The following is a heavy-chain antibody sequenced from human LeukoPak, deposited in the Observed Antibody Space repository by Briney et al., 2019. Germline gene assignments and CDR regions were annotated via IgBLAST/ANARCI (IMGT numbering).Heavy chain of an antibody. CDR1: GFTFSSYA. CDR2: ISYDGSNK. CDR3: ARDGGGLKVAATFDY. V-gene: IGHV3-30-3*01. Sequence: GGSLRLSCAASGFTFSSYAMHWVRQSPGKGLECVAVISYDGSNKDYADSVKGRFTISRDNSKNTLYLQMNSLRAEDTAVYYRARDGGGLKVAATFDYWGQGTLVTVSS. J-gene: IGHJ4*02. D-gene: IGHD2-15*01.